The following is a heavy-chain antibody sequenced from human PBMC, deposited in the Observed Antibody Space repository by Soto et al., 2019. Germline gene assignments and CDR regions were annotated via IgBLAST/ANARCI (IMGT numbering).Heavy chain of an antibody. CDR3: ARGANERSFDS. CDR1: GLTFSDYA. J-gene: IGHJ4*02. Sequence: SLRLSCAASGLTFSDYAMNWVRRAPGKGLDWVSYISSDSSAIFYGDSVKGRFTIARDNAKNSLFLQMNNLRVEDTAVYFCARGANERSFDSWGKGTLVTVSS. CDR2: ISSDSSAI. D-gene: IGHD1-1*01. V-gene: IGHV3-48*01.